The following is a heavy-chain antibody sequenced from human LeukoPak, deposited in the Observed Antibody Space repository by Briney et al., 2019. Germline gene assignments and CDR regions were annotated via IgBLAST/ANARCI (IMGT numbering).Heavy chain of an antibody. CDR3: ARSGGSLDSSGPDY. D-gene: IGHD3-22*01. Sequence: SETLSLTCTVSGGSISSYYWSWIRQPPGKGLEWIGYIYYSGSTNYNPSLKSRVTISVDTFKSQFSLKLSSVTAADTAVYYCARSGGSLDSSGPDYWGQGTVVTVSS. CDR1: GGSISSYY. CDR2: IYYSGST. J-gene: IGHJ4*02. V-gene: IGHV4-59*08.